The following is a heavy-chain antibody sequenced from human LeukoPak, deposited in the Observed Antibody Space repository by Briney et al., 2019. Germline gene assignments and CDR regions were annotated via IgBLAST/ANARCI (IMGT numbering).Heavy chain of an antibody. V-gene: IGHV1-69*13. Sequence: SVKVSCKASGGTFSSYAISWVRQAPGQGLEWMGGIIPIFGTANYAQKFQGRVTITADESTSTAYMELSSLRSEDTAVYYCAREMVRGVITWRDAFDIWGQGTMVTVSS. CDR2: IIPIFGTA. J-gene: IGHJ3*02. D-gene: IGHD3-10*01. CDR3: AREMVRGVITWRDAFDI. CDR1: GGTFSSYA.